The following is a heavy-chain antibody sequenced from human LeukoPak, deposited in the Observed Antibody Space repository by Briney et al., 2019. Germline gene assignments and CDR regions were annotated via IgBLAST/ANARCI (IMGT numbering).Heavy chain of an antibody. J-gene: IGHJ6*02. V-gene: IGHV3-30*04. CDR3: NRRLGRYYYGMDV. CDR2: ISYDGSNK. CDR1: GFTFSSYA. D-gene: IGHD3-9*01. Sequence: GRSLRLSCAASGFTFSSYAMHWVRQAPGKGLEWVAVISYDGSNKYYADSVKGRFTISRDNSKNTLYLQMNSLRAEDTAVYYCNRRLGRYYYGMDVWGQGTTVTVSS.